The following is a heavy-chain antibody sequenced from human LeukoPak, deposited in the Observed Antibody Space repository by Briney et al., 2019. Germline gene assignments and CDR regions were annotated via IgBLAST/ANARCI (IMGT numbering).Heavy chain of an antibody. CDR1: GYTLTELS. CDR3: ASVALVRGISRFDH. Sequence: ASVKVSCKVSGYTLTELSMHWVRQAPGTGLEWMGGFDPEDGETIYAQKFQGRVTMTEDTSTDEAYMELSSLRSEDTAVYYCASVALVRGISRFDHWGQGTLVTVSS. CDR2: FDPEDGET. J-gene: IGHJ4*02. V-gene: IGHV1-24*01. D-gene: IGHD3-10*01.